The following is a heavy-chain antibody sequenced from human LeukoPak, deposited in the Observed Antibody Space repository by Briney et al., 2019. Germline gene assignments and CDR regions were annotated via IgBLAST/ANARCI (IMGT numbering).Heavy chain of an antibody. Sequence: GGSLRLSCVASGFTFNTYSMNWFRQAPGKGLEWISYISSSSATIYYADSVRGRFTISRDNAKNSLYLQMNSLRAEDTAVYYCARGRDLFDSWGQGTLVIVSS. V-gene: IGHV3-48*04. CDR2: ISSSSATI. CDR1: GFTFNTYS. J-gene: IGHJ4*02. CDR3: ARGRDLFDS.